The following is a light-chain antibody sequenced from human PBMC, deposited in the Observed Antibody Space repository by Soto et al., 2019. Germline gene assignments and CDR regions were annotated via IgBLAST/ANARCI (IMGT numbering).Light chain of an antibody. CDR3: SSYTSSSTPYV. V-gene: IGLV2-14*01. CDR1: SSDIGDYND. CDR2: EVS. Sequence: QSALTQPASVSGSPGQSITISCTGTSSDIGDYNDVSWYQQHPGKAPKLMIYEVSNRPSGVSNRFSGSKSGNTASLTISGLQAEDEADYYCSSYTSSSTPYVFGTGTKLTVL. J-gene: IGLJ1*01.